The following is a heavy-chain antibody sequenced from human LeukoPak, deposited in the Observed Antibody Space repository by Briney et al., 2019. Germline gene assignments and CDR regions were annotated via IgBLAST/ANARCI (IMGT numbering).Heavy chain of an antibody. CDR1: GYTFTGYY. V-gene: IGHV1-2*02. Sequence: GASVKVSCKASGYTFTGYYMHWVRQAPGQGLEWMGWINPNSGGTNYAQKFQGRVTMTRDTSISTAYMELSRLRSDDTAVYYCARDYYDFWSGYYNVLVYWGQGTLVTVSS. J-gene: IGHJ4*02. CDR3: ARDYYDFWSGYYNVLVY. CDR2: INPNSGGT. D-gene: IGHD3-3*01.